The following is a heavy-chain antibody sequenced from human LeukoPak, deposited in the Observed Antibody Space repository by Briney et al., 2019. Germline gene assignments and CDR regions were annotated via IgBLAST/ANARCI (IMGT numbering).Heavy chain of an antibody. D-gene: IGHD5-18*01. V-gene: IGHV1-8*01. CDR1: GYTFTSYD. J-gene: IGHJ6*03. CDR2: MNPNSGNT. Sequence: ASVKVSCKASGYTFTSYDINWVRQATGQGLEWMGWMNPNSGNTGYAQKFQGRVTTTRNTSISTAYMELSSLRSEDTAVYYCARGSTAMVNYYYYYMDVWGKGTTVTVSS. CDR3: ARGSTAMVNYYYYYMDV.